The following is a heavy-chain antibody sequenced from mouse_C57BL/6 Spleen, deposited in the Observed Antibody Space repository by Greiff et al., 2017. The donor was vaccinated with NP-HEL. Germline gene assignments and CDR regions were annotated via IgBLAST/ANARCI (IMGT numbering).Heavy chain of an antibody. D-gene: IGHD1-1*01. CDR2: INPNNGGT. J-gene: IGHJ3*01. CDR3: ARRGSYYYGSGSAN. Sequence: EVQLQQSGPELVKPGASVKISCKASGYTFTDYYMNWVKQSHGKSLEWIGDINPNNGGTSYNQKFKGKATLTVDKSSSTAYMELRSLTSEDSAVYYGARRGSYYYGSGSANGGQGMRVTVSA. CDR1: GYTFTDYY. V-gene: IGHV1-26*01.